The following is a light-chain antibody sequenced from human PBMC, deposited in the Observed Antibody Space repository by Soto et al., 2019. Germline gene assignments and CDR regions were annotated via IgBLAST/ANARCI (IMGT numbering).Light chain of an antibody. CDR2: KAS. CDR1: QSIITS. Sequence: DIQMTQSPSTLSASVGDRVTITCRASQSIITSLAWYQQKPGKAPKLLIYKASSLQSGVPSRFSGSGSGTEFTLTISSLQPDDFATYYCQQYNIYSWTFGQGTKVDIK. V-gene: IGKV1-5*03. CDR3: QQYNIYSWT. J-gene: IGKJ1*01.